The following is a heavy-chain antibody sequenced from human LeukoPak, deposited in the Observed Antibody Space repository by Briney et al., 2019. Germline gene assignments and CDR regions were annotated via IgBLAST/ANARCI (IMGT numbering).Heavy chain of an antibody. V-gene: IGHV4-59*01. D-gene: IGHD3-10*01. J-gene: IGHJ4*02. CDR1: GXSITTYY. CDR2: IYYSGRS. Sequence: SETLSLTCTVSGXSITTYYGSWIRQPPGKGLEWIASIYYSGRSNYNPSLRSRIAISLDTSKNQFSLTLSSVTAADTAVYYCASDRGGDYASFDSWGQGTLVTVSS. CDR3: ASDRGGDYASFDS.